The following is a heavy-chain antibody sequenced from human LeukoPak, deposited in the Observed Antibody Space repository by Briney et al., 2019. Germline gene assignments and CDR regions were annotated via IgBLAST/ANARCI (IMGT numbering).Heavy chain of an antibody. CDR2: ISYDGSNR. Sequence: GTSLRLSCAASGFAFSGYAMHWVRQAPGRGLEWVTVISYDGSNRYYADSVKGRFTISRDNCNNTVYLQMNRLRAEDTAVYYCANPRFASGSVNGFDMWGQGTLVTVSS. CDR1: GFAFSGYA. D-gene: IGHD3-10*01. J-gene: IGHJ3*02. CDR3: ANPRFASGSVNGFDM. V-gene: IGHV3-30-3*01.